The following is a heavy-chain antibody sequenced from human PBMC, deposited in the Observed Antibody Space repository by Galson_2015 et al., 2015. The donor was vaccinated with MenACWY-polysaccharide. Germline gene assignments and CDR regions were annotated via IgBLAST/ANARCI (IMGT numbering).Heavy chain of an antibody. V-gene: IGHV3-30*18. CDR1: GFIFSDYA. CDR2: ISYDGSNK. CDR3: AKDRALRGLSVFYFRMGG. D-gene: IGHD3-10*01. J-gene: IGHJ6*01. Sequence: SLRLSCAVSGFIFSDYAIHWVRQAPGKGLEWLAVISYDGSNKYYLESVKGRFTISRDNSKDMVYLHMNSLRGEDTAVYFCAKDRALRGLSVFYFRMGGRGRGTTVIVSS.